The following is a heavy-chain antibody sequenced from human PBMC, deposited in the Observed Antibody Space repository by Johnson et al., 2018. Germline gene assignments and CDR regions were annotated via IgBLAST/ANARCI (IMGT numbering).Heavy chain of an antibody. J-gene: IGHJ6*03. CDR2: ISWNSGSI. V-gene: IGHV3-9*01. Sequence: EVQLLESGGGLVQPGGSLRLSCVASGFTFDDYAMHWVRQGPGKGLEWVSGISWNSGSIGYADSVKGRFTISRDNSKNTLYLQMNSLRAEDTAGYYGAKGSIAARPGGWIHYYHYYMDVGGKGTTVTVSS. CDR1: GFTFDDYA. D-gene: IGHD6-6*01. CDR3: AKGSIAARPGGWIHYYHYYMDV.